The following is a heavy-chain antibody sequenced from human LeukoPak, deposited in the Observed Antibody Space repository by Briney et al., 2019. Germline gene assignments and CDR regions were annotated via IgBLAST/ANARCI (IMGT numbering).Heavy chain of an antibody. CDR2: IYYSGST. CDR1: GGSISSYY. J-gene: IGHJ4*02. V-gene: IGHV4-59*01. Sequence: SETLSLTCTVSGGSISSYYWSWIRQPPGKGLEWIGYIYYSGSTNYNPSLKSRVTISADTSKNQFSLKLSSVTAADTAVYYCARLVQQLAPFDYWGQGTLVTVSS. CDR3: ARLVQQLAPFDY. D-gene: IGHD6-13*01.